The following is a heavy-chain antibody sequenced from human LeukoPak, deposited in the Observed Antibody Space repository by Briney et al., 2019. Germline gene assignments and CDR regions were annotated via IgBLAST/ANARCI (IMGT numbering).Heavy chain of an antibody. D-gene: IGHD6-19*01. J-gene: IGHJ5*02. CDR2: IYTSGST. V-gene: IGHV4-61*02. Sequence: SETLSLTCTVSGGSISSGRYYWSWIRQPAGKGLDWIGRIYTSGSTNYNPSLKSRVTISVDTSKNQFALKLSSVTAADTAVYYCAGGTAVAGTNWFDPWGQGTLVTVSS. CDR1: GGSISSGRYY. CDR3: AGGTAVAGTNWFDP.